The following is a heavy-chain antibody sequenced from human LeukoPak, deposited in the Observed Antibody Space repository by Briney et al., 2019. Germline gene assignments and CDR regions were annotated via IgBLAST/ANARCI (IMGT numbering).Heavy chain of an antibody. CDR3: ARERVEDTAMVTPLFDY. V-gene: IGHV1-69*04. J-gene: IGHJ4*02. CDR2: IIPILGIA. D-gene: IGHD5-18*01. Sequence: EASVTVSCTASRGTFSSYAISWVRQAPGQGLEWMGRIIPILGIANYAQKFQGRVTITADKSTSTAYMELSSLRSEDTAVYYCARERVEDTAMVTPLFDYWGQGTLVTVSS. CDR1: RGTFSSYA.